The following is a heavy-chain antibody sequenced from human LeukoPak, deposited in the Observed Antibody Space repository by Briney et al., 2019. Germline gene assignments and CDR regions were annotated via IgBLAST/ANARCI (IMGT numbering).Heavy chain of an antibody. Sequence: SQTLSLTCAISGDSVSSNSAAWNWIRQSPSRGLEWLGRTYYRSKWYNDYAVSVKSRITINPDTSKNQFSLQLNSVTPEDTAVYYCAREYDILTGYYIYFDYWGQGTLVTVSS. CDR1: GDSVSSNSAA. D-gene: IGHD3-9*01. J-gene: IGHJ4*02. V-gene: IGHV6-1*01. CDR2: TYYRSKWYN. CDR3: AREYDILTGYYIYFDY.